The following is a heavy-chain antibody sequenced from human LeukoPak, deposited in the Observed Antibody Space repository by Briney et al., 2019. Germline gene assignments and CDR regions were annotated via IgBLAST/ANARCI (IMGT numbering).Heavy chain of an antibody. Sequence: GGSLRLSCAASGFTFSSYAMSWVRQAPGKGLVWVSRINSDGSSTTYADSVKGRFTISRDNAKNTLYLQMNSLRAEDTAVYYCARDGVEFYNWFDPWGQGTLVTVSS. CDR1: GFTFSSYA. J-gene: IGHJ5*02. CDR2: INSDGSST. V-gene: IGHV3-74*01. CDR3: ARDGVEFYNWFDP. D-gene: IGHD2-21*01.